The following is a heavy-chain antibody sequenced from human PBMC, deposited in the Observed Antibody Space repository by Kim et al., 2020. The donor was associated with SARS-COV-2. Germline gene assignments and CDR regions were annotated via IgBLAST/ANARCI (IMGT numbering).Heavy chain of an antibody. D-gene: IGHD3-22*01. Sequence: GGSLRLSCAASGFTLSTYGMHWVRQAPGRGLEWVAVTSYDGSNKNYADSVKGRFTISRDNSKNTLYLQMNSLRAEDSAVYYCARELLRSCYYYCGMDVWG. V-gene: IGHV3-33*05. J-gene: IGHJ6*01. CDR1: GFTLSTYG. CDR2: TSYDGSNK. CDR3: ARELLRSCYYYCGMDV.